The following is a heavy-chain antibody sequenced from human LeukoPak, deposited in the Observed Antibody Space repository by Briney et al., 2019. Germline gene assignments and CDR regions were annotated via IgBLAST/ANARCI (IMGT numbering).Heavy chain of an antibody. CDR2: INHSGST. D-gene: IGHD6-19*01. V-gene: IGHV4-34*01. Sequence: PSETLSLTCAVYGGSFSGYYWSWIRQPPGKGLEWIGEINHSGSTNYNPSLKSRVTISVDTSKNQFSLKLSSVTAADTAVYYCARRGKQWLGYYFDYWGQGTLVTVSS. CDR3: ARRGKQWLGYYFDY. J-gene: IGHJ4*02. CDR1: GGSFSGYY.